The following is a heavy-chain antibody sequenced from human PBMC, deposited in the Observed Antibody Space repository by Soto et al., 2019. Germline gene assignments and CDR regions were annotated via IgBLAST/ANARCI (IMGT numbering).Heavy chain of an antibody. J-gene: IGHJ6*02. V-gene: IGHV3-21*04. CDR1: GFSFSSYS. CDR2: VTSSSGHT. Sequence: GGSLRLSCAASGFSFSSYSINWIRQAPGQGLEWVSSVTSSSGHTNYADSVKGRFTISRDNARNSLFLQMNSLRAADTAMYYCRSSTSCYDESCVDVWGQGTMVTVSS. CDR3: RSSTSCYDESCVDV. D-gene: IGHD2-2*01.